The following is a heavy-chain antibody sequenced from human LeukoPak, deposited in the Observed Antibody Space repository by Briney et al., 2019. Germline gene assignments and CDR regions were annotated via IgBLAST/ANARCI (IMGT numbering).Heavy chain of an antibody. V-gene: IGHV3-21*01. CDR3: IRDLFDDYSLDY. J-gene: IGHJ4*02. CDR1: GFTFSSYS. Sequence: PGGSLRLSCAASGFTFSSYSMTWVRQAPGKGLEWVSSIRSSSSYINYAESVKGRFTISRDNAKNSLYLQMNSLRAEDTAVYYCIRDLFDDYSLDYWGQGALVTVSS. D-gene: IGHD3-16*01. CDR2: IRSSSSYI.